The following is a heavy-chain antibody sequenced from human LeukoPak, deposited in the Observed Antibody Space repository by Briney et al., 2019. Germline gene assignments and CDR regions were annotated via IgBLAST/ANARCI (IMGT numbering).Heavy chain of an antibody. D-gene: IGHD6-13*01. V-gene: IGHV1-46*01. CDR1: GYTFTSYW. Sequence: GASVKVSCKASGYTFTSYWIQWVRQAPGQGLEWMGLINPDGGSTAYAHRFQGRVTMTRDTSTSTVYVDFSSLRSEDTALYYCARAPRNSSTMLDYWGQGTLVTVSS. CDR2: INPDGGST. CDR3: ARAPRNSSTMLDY. J-gene: IGHJ4*02.